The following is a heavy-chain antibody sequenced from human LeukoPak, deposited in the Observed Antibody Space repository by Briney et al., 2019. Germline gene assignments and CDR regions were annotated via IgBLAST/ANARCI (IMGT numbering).Heavy chain of an antibody. J-gene: IGHJ4*02. D-gene: IGHD6-13*01. Sequence: SETLSLTCTVSGGSISSNSYYWGWIRQPPGEGLEWIGQIEQSGSTNYNPSLKSRATISADTSKNQFSLKLSSVTAADTAVYYCARGSRGYSSSWPFDYWGQGTLVTVSS. CDR2: IEQSGST. V-gene: IGHV4-39*07. CDR3: ARGSRGYSSSWPFDY. CDR1: GGSISSNSYY.